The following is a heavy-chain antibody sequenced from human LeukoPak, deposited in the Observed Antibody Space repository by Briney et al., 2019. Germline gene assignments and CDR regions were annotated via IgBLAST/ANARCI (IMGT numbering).Heavy chain of an antibody. V-gene: IGHV3-30*18. CDR1: GFTFSSYG. J-gene: IGHJ4*02. Sequence: GGSLRLSCAASGFTFSSYGMHWVRQAPGKGLGGVAVISYDGSNKYYADSVKGRFTISRDNSKNTLYLQMNSLRAEDTAVYYCAKGDGIAAAGYAYWGQGTLVTVSS. CDR3: AKGDGIAAAGYAY. CDR2: ISYDGSNK. D-gene: IGHD6-13*01.